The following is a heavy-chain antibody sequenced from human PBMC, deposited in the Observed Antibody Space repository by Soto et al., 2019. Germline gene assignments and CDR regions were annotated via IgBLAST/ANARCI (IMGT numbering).Heavy chain of an antibody. CDR1: GGTFSSYA. CDR2: IIPIFGTA. J-gene: IGHJ6*02. CDR3: ARSPLTGYPYYYYYYGMDV. D-gene: IGHD3-9*01. V-gene: IGHV1-69*13. Sequence: ASVKVSCKASGGTFSSYAISWVRQAPGQGLEWMGGIIPIFGTANYAQKFQGRVTITADESTSTAYMELSSLRSEDTAVYYCARSPLTGYPYYYYYYGMDVWGQGTTVTVSS.